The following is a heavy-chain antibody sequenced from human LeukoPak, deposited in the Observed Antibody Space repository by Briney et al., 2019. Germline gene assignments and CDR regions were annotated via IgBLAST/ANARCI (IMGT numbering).Heavy chain of an antibody. CDR2: ISYDGSNK. CDR3: ARSDQKVEYYYYYMDV. D-gene: IGHD2-15*01. CDR1: GFTFSSYA. Sequence: GGSLRLSCAASGFTFSSYAMHWVRQAPGKGLEWVAVISYDGSNKYYADSVKGRFTISRDNSKNTLYLQMNSLRAEDTAVYYCARSDQKVEYYYYYMDVWGKGTTVTVSS. J-gene: IGHJ6*03. V-gene: IGHV3-30-3*01.